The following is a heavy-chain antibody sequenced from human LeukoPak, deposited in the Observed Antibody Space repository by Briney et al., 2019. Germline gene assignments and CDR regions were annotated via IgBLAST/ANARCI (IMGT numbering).Heavy chain of an antibody. J-gene: IGHJ6*02. CDR2: IIPIFGTA. D-gene: IGHD2-15*01. CDR3: ARGYCSGGSCLNDPYYYYGMDV. Sequence: GASVKVSCKASGDTFSSYAISWVRQAPGQGLEWMGGIIPIFGTANYAQKFQGRVTITADESTSTAYMELSSLRSEDTAVYYCARGYCSGGSCLNDPYYYYGMDVWGQGTTVTVSS. CDR1: GDTFSSYA. V-gene: IGHV1-69*13.